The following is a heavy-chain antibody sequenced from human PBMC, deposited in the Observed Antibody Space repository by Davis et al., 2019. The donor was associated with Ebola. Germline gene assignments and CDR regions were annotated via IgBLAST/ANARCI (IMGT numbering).Heavy chain of an antibody. CDR3: ASSPGGARGWFDP. V-gene: IGHV1-45*02. CDR1: GYTSTYRY. CDR2: ITPFNGNT. J-gene: IGHJ5*02. Sequence: AASVKVSCKASGYTSTYRYLHWVRQAPGQALEWMGWITPFNGNTNYAQKFQDRVTITRDRSMSTAYMELSSLRSEDTAMYYCASSPGGARGWFDPWGQGTLVTVSS. D-gene: IGHD3-16*01.